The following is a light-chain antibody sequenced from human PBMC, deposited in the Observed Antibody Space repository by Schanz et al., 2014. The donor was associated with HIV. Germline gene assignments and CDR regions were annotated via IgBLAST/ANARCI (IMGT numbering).Light chain of an antibody. V-gene: IGLV2-8*01. J-gene: IGLJ1*01. CDR1: SRDIGSYNF. CDR3: NSYSHSNTYV. CDR2: GVN. Sequence: QSALTQPPSASGSLGQSVTISCTGTSRDIGSYNFVSWYQHHPAEPPKLIIYGVNKRPTGVPNRFSGSKSGNTASLTVSGLQPEDEADYYCNSYSHSNTYVFGAGTKLTVL.